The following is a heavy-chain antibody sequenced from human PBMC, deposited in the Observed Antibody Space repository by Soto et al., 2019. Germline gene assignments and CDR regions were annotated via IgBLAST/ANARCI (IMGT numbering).Heavy chain of an antibody. Sequence: GGSLRLSCTASGFTFSNYWMTWVRQAPGKGLEWVANIKKDGSFKYYVDSVKGRFTISRDNAKNSLYLEMNSLRAEDSAVYYCARDPVAGKLDYWGQGTLVTVSS. V-gene: IGHV3-7*01. CDR2: IKKDGSFK. J-gene: IGHJ4*02. CDR1: GFTFSNYW. D-gene: IGHD6-19*01. CDR3: ARDPVAGKLDY.